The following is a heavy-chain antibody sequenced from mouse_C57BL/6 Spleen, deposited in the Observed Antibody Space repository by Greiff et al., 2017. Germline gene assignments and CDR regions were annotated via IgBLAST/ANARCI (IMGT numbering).Heavy chain of an antibody. J-gene: IGHJ1*03. CDR2: IWWDDDK. V-gene: IGHV8-8*01. CDR1: GFSLSTFGMG. CDR3: ARIEDSNPDFDV. D-gene: IGHD2-5*01. Sequence: QVTLKVSGPGILQPSQSLSLSCSFSGFSLSTFGMGVGRLRQPSGMGLDWLAHIWWDDDKYYNPALKSRLTISKVTTKNQVFLKIANVDTADTATYYCARIEDSNPDFDVWGTETTVTVSS.